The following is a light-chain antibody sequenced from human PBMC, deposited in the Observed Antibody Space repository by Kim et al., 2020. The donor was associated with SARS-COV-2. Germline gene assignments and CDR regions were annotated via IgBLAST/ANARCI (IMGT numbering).Light chain of an antibody. Sequence: DIQMTQSPSSLSASVGDRVTITCRASQDISRSLAWYQQRPGKVTNLLIYAASTLQSGVPSRFSGSGSGTEFTLTISSRQPEDVATYYCQKYDSAPWTFGPGTKVDIK. CDR1: QDISRS. CDR2: AAS. CDR3: QKYDSAPWT. V-gene: IGKV1-27*01. J-gene: IGKJ1*01.